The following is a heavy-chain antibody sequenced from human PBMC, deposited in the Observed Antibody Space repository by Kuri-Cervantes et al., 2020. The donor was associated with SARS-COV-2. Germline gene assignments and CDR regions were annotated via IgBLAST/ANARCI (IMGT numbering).Heavy chain of an antibody. J-gene: IGHJ6*03. V-gene: IGHV1-2*02. D-gene: IGHD2-21*01. CDR2: INPNSGGT. CDR1: GYTFTGYY. Sequence: ASVKVSCKASGYTFTGYYMHWVRQAPGQGLEWMGWINPNSGGTNYAQKFQGRVTMTRDTSISTACMELSRLRSDDTAVYYCARGGWGSGYYYCYMDVWGKGTTVTVSS. CDR3: ARGGWGSGYYYCYMDV.